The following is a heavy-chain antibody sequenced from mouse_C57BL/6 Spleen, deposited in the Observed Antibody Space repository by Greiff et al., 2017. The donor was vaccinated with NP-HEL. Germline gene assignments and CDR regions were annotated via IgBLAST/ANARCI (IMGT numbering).Heavy chain of an antibody. CDR1: GYTFTSYW. J-gene: IGHJ1*03. D-gene: IGHD4-1*01. V-gene: IGHV1-55*01. CDR3: AREGPSGTLHWYFEV. Sequence: VQLQQPGAELVKPGASVKMSCKASGYTFTSYWITWVKQRPGQGLEWIGDIYPGSGSTNYNEKFKSKATLTGDTSSSTAYMQLSSLTSEESAVYYCAREGPSGTLHWYFEVWGTRTTVPVSS. CDR2: IYPGSGST.